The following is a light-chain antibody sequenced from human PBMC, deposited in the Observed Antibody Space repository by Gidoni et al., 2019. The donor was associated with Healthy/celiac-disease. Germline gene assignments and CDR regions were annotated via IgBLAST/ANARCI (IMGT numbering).Light chain of an antibody. V-gene: IGKV1-5*03. J-gene: IGKJ1*01. CDR2: KAS. CDR3: QQYNSYSPT. Sequence: DIQMTQSPSTLYASAGDRVTITCRASQSISSWLAWYQQKPGKAPKLLIYKASSLESGVPSRFSGSGSGTEFTLTSSSLQPDDFATYYCQQYNSYSPTFGQGTKVEIK. CDR1: QSISSW.